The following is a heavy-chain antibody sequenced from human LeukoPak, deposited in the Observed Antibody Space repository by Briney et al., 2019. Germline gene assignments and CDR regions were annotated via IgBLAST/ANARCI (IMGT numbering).Heavy chain of an antibody. J-gene: IGHJ4*02. D-gene: IGHD1-14*01. Sequence: GGSLRLSCAASGFTFSSYEMNWVRQAPGKGLVWVSRISSDGSITSYADSVEGRFTISRDNAKNTLYLQMNSLRAEDTAVYYCARGTGYGVFDYWGQGTLVTVSS. V-gene: IGHV3-74*01. CDR3: ARGTGYGVFDY. CDR2: ISSDGSIT. CDR1: GFTFSSYE.